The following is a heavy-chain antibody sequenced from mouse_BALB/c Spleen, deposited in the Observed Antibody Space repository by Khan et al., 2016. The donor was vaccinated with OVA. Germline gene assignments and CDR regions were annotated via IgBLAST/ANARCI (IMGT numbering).Heavy chain of an antibody. CDR1: GYSITSDYA. V-gene: IGHV3-2*02. Sequence: EVQLVESGPGLVKPSQSLSLTCTVSGYSITSDYAWNWIRQFPGNKLEWMGYISYSGSTSYNPSLKSRISITRDTSKNQFFLQLNSVTTEDTATYYSARITTNFYYAMDYWGQGTSVTVSS. CDR2: ISYSGST. CDR3: ARITTNFYYAMDY. J-gene: IGHJ4*01. D-gene: IGHD1-1*01.